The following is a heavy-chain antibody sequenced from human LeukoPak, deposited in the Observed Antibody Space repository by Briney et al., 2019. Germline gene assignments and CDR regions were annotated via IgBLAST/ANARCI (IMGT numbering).Heavy chain of an antibody. V-gene: IGHV3-7*01. CDR3: ARDRGYYVFDY. CDR2: VKPDGSEK. CDR1: GFTFSNYW. D-gene: IGHD3-22*01. J-gene: IGHJ4*02. Sequence: GGSLRLSCAASGFTFSNYWMTWVRQAPGKGLEWVAHVKPDGSEKSYVDSVKGRFTISRDNAQNSLYLQMNSLRAEDTAVYYCARDRGYYVFDYWGQGTLVTVSA.